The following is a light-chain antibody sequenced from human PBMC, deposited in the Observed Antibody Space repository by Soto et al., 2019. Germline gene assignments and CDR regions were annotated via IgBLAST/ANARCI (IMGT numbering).Light chain of an antibody. J-gene: IGKJ1*01. CDR2: GAS. CDR1: QSVSSN. V-gene: IGKV3-15*01. CDR3: QQYNNWWT. Sequence: EIVLTQSPGTLSLSPGERATLSCRASQSVSSNLAWYQHKPGQAPRRLIYGASSRATGIPARFSGSGSGTEFTLTISSLQSEDFAVYYCQQYNNWWTFGQGTKVDI.